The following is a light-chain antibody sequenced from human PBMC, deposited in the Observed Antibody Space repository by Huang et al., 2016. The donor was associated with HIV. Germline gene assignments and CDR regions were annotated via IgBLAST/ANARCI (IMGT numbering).Light chain of an antibody. CDR3: QQFNNYLT. J-gene: IGKJ5*01. Sequence: AIQLTQSPSSLSASVGDRVTITCRASRGISSGLAWYQQKPGKAPKLLIVDASSLDSGVPSRFSVSGSGTDFTLTISSLQPEDFATYYCQQFNNYLTFGQGTRLEIQ. V-gene: IGKV1D-13*01. CDR1: RGISSG. CDR2: DAS.